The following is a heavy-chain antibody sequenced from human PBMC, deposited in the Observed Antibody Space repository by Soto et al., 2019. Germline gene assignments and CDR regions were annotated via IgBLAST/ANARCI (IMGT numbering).Heavy chain of an antibody. CDR2: ISSSSSYI. CDR1: GFTFSSYS. V-gene: IGHV3-21*01. CDR3: ARDRTWREMATITGGYYYYGMDV. D-gene: IGHD5-12*01. J-gene: IGHJ6*02. Sequence: EVQLVESGGGLVKPGGSLRLSCAASGFTFSSYSMNWVRQAPGKGLEWVSSISSSSSYIYYADSVKGRFTISRDNAKNSLYLQMNSLRAEDTAVYYCARDRTWREMATITGGYYYYGMDVWGQGTTVTVSS.